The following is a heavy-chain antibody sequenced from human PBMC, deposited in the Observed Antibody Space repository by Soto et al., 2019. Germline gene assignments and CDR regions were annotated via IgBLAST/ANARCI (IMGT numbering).Heavy chain of an antibody. CDR2: IYYSGST. J-gene: IGHJ4*02. D-gene: IGHD2-2*01. V-gene: IGHV4-30-4*01. CDR3: ARGVIGAGYCSSTSCGGFDY. CDR1: GGSISSGDYY. Sequence: PSETLSLTCTVSGGSISSGDYYWSWIRQPPGKGLEWIGYIYYSGSTYYNPSLKSRVTISVDTSKNQFSLKLSSVTAADTAVYYCARGVIGAGYCSSTSCGGFDYWGQGTLVTVSS.